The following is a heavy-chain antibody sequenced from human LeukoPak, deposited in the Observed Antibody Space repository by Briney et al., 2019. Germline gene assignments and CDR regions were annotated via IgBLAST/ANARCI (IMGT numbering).Heavy chain of an antibody. V-gene: IGHV3-7*01. D-gene: IGHD1-26*01. CDR1: GFTFSSYW. Sequence: GGSLRLSCAASGFTFSSYWMSWVRQAPGKGLEWVANIKQDGSEKYYVDSVKGRFTISRDNAKNSLYLQMNSLRAEDTAVYYCARDGGSYRWWGGGDYFDYWGQGTLVTVSS. J-gene: IGHJ4*02. CDR2: IKQDGSEK. CDR3: ARDGGSYRWWGGGDYFDY.